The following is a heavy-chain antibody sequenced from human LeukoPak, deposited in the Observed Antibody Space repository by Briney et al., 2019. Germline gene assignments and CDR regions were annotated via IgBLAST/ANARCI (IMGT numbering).Heavy chain of an antibody. CDR2: SYYSEVN. V-gene: IGHV4-59*08. CDR1: GDSINAHY. CDR3: TCMSATTRGADY. D-gene: IGHD2-8*01. Sequence: SETLSLTCTVWGDSINAHYWIWIRQSPGKGLEWIAYSYYSEVNNYDPSIKSLVTISVDTSKTHFLQLIRSVAAADTAVYCSTCMSATTRGADYWGQGTLVTVSS. J-gene: IGHJ4*02.